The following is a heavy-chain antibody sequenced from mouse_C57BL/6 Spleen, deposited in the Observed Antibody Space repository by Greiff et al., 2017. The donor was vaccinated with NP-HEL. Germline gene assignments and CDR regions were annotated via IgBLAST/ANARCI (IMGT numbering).Heavy chain of an antibody. Sequence: EVQRVESGGGLVKPGGSLKLSCAASGFTFSSYAMSWVRQTPEKRLEWVATISDGGSYTYYPDNVKGRFTISRDNAKNNLYLQMSHLKSEDTAMYYCAAITTRAYWGQGTLVTVSA. CDR3: AAITTRAY. CDR2: ISDGGSYT. J-gene: IGHJ3*01. V-gene: IGHV5-4*01. CDR1: GFTFSSYA. D-gene: IGHD1-1*01.